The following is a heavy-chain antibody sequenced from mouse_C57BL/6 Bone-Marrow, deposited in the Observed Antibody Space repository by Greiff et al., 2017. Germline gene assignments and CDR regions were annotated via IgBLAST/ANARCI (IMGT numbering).Heavy chain of an antibody. D-gene: IGHD2-2*01. CDR1: GFSLTSYG. Sequence: VKLVESGPGLVQPSQSLSITCTVSGFSLTSYGVHWVRQSPGKGLEWLGVIWRGGSTDYNATFMSRLSITKDNSKSQVFFKMNSLQADDTAIYYCAKDGGLRRGYAMDYWGQGTSVTVSS. V-gene: IGHV2-5*01. J-gene: IGHJ4*01. CDR3: AKDGGLRRGYAMDY. CDR2: IWRGGST.